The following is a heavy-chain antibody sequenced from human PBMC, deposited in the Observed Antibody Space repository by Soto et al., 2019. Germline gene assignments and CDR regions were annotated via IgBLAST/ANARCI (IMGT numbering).Heavy chain of an antibody. J-gene: IGHJ4*01. D-gene: IGHD3-22*01. CDR1: GFSFDDYA. CDR3: AKGTYDSSGYYTAPDY. CDR2: ITWSSGYI. Sequence: GGSLRLSCAASGFSFDDYAMHWVRQAPGRGLEWVSGITWSSGYIGYADSVKGRFTISKDNAKNSLYLKMNSLRPEDTAVYYCAKGTYDSSGYYTAPDYWGHGTLVTVSS. V-gene: IGHV3-9*01.